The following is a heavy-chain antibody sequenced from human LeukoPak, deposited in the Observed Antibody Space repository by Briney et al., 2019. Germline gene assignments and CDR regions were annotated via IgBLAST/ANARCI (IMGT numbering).Heavy chain of an antibody. Sequence: SQTLSLTCVISGDSVSTNSGAWNWIRQSPSRGFEWLGRTYYRSATSRWYTDYDVSLKSRLTINADTWKNQFSLQLKSVTPEDTAVYYCARGSYYNPPESDFDSWGQGTLVTVSS. CDR3: ARGSYYNPPESDFDS. V-gene: IGHV6-1*01. D-gene: IGHD3-10*01. CDR2: TYYRSATSRWYT. CDR1: GDSVSTNSGA. J-gene: IGHJ4*02.